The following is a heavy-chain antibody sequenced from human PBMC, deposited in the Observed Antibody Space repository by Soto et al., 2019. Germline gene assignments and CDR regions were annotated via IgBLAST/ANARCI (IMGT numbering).Heavy chain of an antibody. CDR2: ILYSGST. J-gene: IGHJ4*02. V-gene: IGHV4-39*01. CDR1: GGSITRNNHY. D-gene: IGHD6-19*01. CDR3: ARLGSSGWYQGSYFDY. Sequence: QLQLQESGPGLVKPSETLSLTCIVSGGSITRNNHYWGWIRQSPGKGLEWIGSILYSGSTNYNPSIKSRVTFSVETSKNPFSLKMSSVTAADTALYYCARLGSSGWYQGSYFDYWGQGTLVTVSS.